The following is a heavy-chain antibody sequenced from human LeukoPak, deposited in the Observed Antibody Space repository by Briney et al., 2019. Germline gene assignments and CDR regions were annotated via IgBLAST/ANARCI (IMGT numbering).Heavy chain of an antibody. D-gene: IGHD5-18*01. CDR2: TYYRSKWYN. CDR3: ARAGSYGYYWYFDL. V-gene: IGHV6-1*01. Sequence: SQTLSLTCVISGDSVSSNSAAWSWIRQSPSRGLEWLGRTYYRSKWYNDYAVSVKSRMTITPDTSKNQFSLHLNSVTPEDTAVYYCARAGSYGYYWYFDLWGRGTLVTVSS. CDR1: GDSVSSNSAA. J-gene: IGHJ2*01.